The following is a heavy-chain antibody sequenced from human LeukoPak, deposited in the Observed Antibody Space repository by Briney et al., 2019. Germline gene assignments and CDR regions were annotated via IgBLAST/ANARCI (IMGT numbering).Heavy chain of an antibody. J-gene: IGHJ6*02. CDR1: GYSFTSYW. D-gene: IGHD2-15*01. CDR3: ARHSPYCSGGSCYAYYYGMDV. V-gene: IGHV5-51*01. Sequence: PGESLQISCQGSGYSFTSYWIGWVRQMPGKGLEWMGIIYPGDSDTRYSPSFQGQVTISADKSISTAYLQWSSLKASDTAMYYCARHSPYCSGGSCYAYYYGMDVWGQGTTVTVSS. CDR2: IYPGDSDT.